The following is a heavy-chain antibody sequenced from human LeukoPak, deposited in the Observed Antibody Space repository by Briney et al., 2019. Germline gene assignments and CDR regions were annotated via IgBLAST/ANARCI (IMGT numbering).Heavy chain of an antibody. V-gene: IGHV1-69-2*01. CDR1: GYTFTGYY. D-gene: IGHD1-26*01. Sequence: ASVKVSCKASGYTFTGYYMHWVQQAPGKGLEWMGLVDPEDGETIYAEKFQGRVTITADTSTDTAYMELSSLRSEDTAVYYCATVTIGGAGSYYNWGQGTLVTVSS. J-gene: IGHJ4*02. CDR2: VDPEDGET. CDR3: ATVTIGGAGSYYN.